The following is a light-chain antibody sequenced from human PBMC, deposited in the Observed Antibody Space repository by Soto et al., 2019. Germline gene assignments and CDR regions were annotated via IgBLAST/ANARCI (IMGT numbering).Light chain of an antibody. J-gene: IGKJ1*01. CDR3: QQYGSSPRT. CDR2: GAS. V-gene: IGKV3-20*01. Sequence: EIVLTQSPGTLSLSPGERATPSCRASQSVSSSYLAWYQQKPGQAPRLLIYGASSRATGTPDRFSGSGSGTDFTLTISRLEPEDFAVYYCQQYGSSPRTFGQGTKVDIK. CDR1: QSVSSSY.